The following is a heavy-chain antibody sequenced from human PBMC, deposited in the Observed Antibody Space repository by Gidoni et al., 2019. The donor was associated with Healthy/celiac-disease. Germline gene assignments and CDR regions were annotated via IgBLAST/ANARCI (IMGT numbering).Heavy chain of an antibody. D-gene: IGHD3-22*01. CDR1: GYTFTSYG. V-gene: IGHV1-18*01. CDR2: ISAYNGNT. J-gene: IGHJ3*02. CDR3: ARDTYYDSSGSPDAFDI. Sequence: QVQLVQSGAEVKKPGASVKVSCKASGYTFTSYGISWVRQAPGQGLEWMGWISAYNGNTNYAQKLQGRVTMTTDTSTSTAYMELRSLRSDDTAVYYCARDTYYDSSGSPDAFDIWGQGTMVTVSS.